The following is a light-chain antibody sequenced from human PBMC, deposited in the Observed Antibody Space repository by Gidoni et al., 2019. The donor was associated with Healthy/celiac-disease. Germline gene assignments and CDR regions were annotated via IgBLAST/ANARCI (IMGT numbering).Light chain of an antibody. V-gene: IGLV2-14*03. CDR3: SSYTSSSPVV. Sequence: QSALTQPASVSGSPGQAITISCTGTSSDVGGYNYVSWYQQPTGKAPTLLIYDVSNRPSGVSNLFSGSKSGNTASLTISGLQAEDEADYYCSSYTSSSPVVFGGGTKLTVL. CDR1: SSDVGGYNY. J-gene: IGLJ2*01. CDR2: DVS.